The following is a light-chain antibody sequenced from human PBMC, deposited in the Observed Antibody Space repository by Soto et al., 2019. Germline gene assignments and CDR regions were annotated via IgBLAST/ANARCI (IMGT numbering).Light chain of an antibody. V-gene: IGKV1-27*01. J-gene: IGKJ4*01. Sequence: DIQMTQSPSSLSASVGDRVTITCRASQGISNYVAWHQQQPGKVPKLLIYAASTLQSGVSSRFSGSGSGTDFTLTISSLQPEDVATYYCQKYNSDPLTFGGGTTVEIK. CDR3: QKYNSDPLT. CDR2: AAS. CDR1: QGISNY.